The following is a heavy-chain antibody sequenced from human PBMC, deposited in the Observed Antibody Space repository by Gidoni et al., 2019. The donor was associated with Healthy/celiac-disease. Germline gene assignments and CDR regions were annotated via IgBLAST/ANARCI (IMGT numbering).Heavy chain of an antibody. Sequence: QVQLQESGPGLVKPSETLSLTCTVSGDSISSSYWSWIRQPPGKGLEWIGYIYFSGSTSYNPSLKSRVTISVDTSKNQFSLKLSSVTAADTAVYYCARVNYDFASGPWGQGTLVTVSS. CDR3: ARVNYDFASGP. D-gene: IGHD3-3*01. CDR1: GDSISSSY. V-gene: IGHV4-59*01. CDR2: IYFSGST. J-gene: IGHJ5*02.